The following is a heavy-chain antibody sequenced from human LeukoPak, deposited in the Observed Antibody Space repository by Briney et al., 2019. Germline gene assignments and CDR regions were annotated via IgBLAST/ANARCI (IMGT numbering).Heavy chain of an antibody. D-gene: IGHD3-9*01. CDR2: IKQDGSEK. Sequence: GGSLRLSCAASGFTFSSYWMSWVRQAPGKGLEWVANIKQDGSEKYYVDSVKGRFTISRDNAKNSLYLQVNSLRAEDTAVYYCARDSVDILTGPGDYWGQGTLVTVSS. CDR3: ARDSVDILTGPGDY. J-gene: IGHJ4*02. CDR1: GFTFSSYW. V-gene: IGHV3-7*01.